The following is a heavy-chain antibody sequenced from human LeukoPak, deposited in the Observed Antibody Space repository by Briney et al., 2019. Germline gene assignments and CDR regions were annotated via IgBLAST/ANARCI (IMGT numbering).Heavy chain of an antibody. CDR3: ARWRYYDFWSGYYPSSYFDY. D-gene: IGHD3-3*01. J-gene: IGHJ4*02. CDR2: IYYSGST. CDR1: GGSISSGGYY. V-gene: IGHV4-31*03. Sequence: SETLSLTCTVAGGSISSGGYYWSWICQHPGKGLEWFGHIYYSGSTYYNPSLKRRVTISVDTSNNQCSLKLSSVTAADTAVYYFARWRYYDFWSGYYPSSYFDYWGQGTLVTVSS.